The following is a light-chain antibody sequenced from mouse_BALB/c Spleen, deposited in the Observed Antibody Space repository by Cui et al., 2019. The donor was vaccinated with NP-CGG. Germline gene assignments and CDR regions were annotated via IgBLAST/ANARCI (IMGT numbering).Light chain of an antibody. CDR2: GTN. J-gene: IGLJ1*01. CDR1: TGAVTTSNY. Sequence: QAVVTQESALTTSPGETVKLPCRSSTGAVTTSNYANWVQEKPDHLFTGLIGGTNNRAPGVPARFSGSLIGDKAALTITGAQTEDEAIYFCALWYSNHWVFGGGTKLTVL. V-gene: IGLV1*01. CDR3: ALWYSNHWV.